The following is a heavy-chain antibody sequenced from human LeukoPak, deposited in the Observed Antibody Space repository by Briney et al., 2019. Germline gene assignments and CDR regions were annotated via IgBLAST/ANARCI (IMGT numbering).Heavy chain of an antibody. D-gene: IGHD1-1*01. Sequence: ASVKVSCKASGYIFTNYGISWVRQAPGQGLEWMGRINPNSGGTNYAQKFQGRVTMTRDTSTSTVYMELSSLRSEDTAVYYCARAGTTHQFYYYYGMDVWGQGTTVTVSS. CDR2: INPNSGGT. J-gene: IGHJ6*02. V-gene: IGHV1-2*06. CDR1: GYIFTNYG. CDR3: ARAGTTHQFYYYYGMDV.